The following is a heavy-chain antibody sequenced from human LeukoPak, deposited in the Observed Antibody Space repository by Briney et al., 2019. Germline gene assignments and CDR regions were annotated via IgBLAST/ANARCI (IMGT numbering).Heavy chain of an antibody. CDR3: LVVDPDY. Sequence: GGSLRLSCAASGFTFSSYWMHWVRQAPGKGLVWISRINSDGSSTNYVASVKGRFTISRDNAKNTLYLQMNSLRAKDTAVYYCLVVDPDYWGQGTLVTVSS. CDR1: GFTFSSYW. CDR2: INSDGSST. D-gene: IGHD5-12*01. V-gene: IGHV3-74*01. J-gene: IGHJ4*02.